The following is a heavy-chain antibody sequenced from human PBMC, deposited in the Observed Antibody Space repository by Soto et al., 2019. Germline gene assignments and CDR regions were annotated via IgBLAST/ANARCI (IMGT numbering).Heavy chain of an antibody. J-gene: IGHJ4*02. CDR1: GFTFSSYA. V-gene: IGHV3-23*01. Sequence: EVQLLESGGGLVQPGGSLRLSCAASGFTFSSYAMSWVRRAPGKGLEWVSAIGVSGDTTYYADSVKGRFTISRDNSKNTLYLQMGSLRAEETAVYYCAKVRRFGELRSLYWGQGTLVNVSS. CDR3: AKVRRFGELRSLY. D-gene: IGHD3-10*01. CDR2: IGVSGDTT.